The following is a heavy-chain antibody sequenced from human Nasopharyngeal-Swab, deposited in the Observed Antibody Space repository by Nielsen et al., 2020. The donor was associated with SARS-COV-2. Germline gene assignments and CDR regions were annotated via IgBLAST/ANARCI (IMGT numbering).Heavy chain of an antibody. CDR1: GFTFSGYA. V-gene: IGHV3-23*01. J-gene: IGHJ4*02. CDR3: VKDYPELVGSSSILDY. D-gene: IGHD3-10*01. CDR2: INSPGGT. Sequence: GESLKISCAASGFTFSGYAMRWVRQAPGKGLEWVSGINSPGGTYYRDSVKGRFTISKDNSQNTLYLQMDSLRAEDTAIYYCVKDYPELVGSSSILDYWGQGIQVTVSS.